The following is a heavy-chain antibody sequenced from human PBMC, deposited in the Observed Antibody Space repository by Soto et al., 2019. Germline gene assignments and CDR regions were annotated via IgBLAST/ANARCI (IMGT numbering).Heavy chain of an antibody. Sequence: QVQVVQSGAEVKKPGSSVKVSCKVSGGIFTNNAISWVRQAPGQGLEWLGGVIPLFDTAYYAQIFRGRLRISADEATPTAYMELSGLTSADTAVYFCATGGHNDGYNFYHGMDVWGQGTTVTVS. J-gene: IGHJ6*02. V-gene: IGHV1-69*01. CDR2: VIPLFDTA. CDR1: GGIFTNNA. CDR3: ATGGHNDGYNFYHGMDV. D-gene: IGHD3-16*01.